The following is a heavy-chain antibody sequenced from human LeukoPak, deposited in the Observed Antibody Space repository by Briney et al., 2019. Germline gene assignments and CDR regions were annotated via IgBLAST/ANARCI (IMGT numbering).Heavy chain of an antibody. CDR1: GFTFSSYS. Sequence: GGSLRLSCAASGFTFSSYSMNWVRQAPGKGLEWVSYISSSSSTIYYADSVKGRFTISRDNAKNSLYLQMNSLRAEDTAVYYCARDHDRIVVVPTAFDPWGQGTLVTVSS. CDR2: ISSSSSTI. V-gene: IGHV3-48*01. CDR3: ARDHDRIVVVPTAFDP. J-gene: IGHJ5*02. D-gene: IGHD2-2*01.